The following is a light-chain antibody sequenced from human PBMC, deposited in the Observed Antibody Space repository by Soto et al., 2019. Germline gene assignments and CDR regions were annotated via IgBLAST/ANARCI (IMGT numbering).Light chain of an antibody. CDR3: QHRSVWPPVST. CDR2: GTS. CDR1: QTVSDY. Sequence: EIVLTQSPATLSLSPGERVTLSCRASQTVSDYFAWYQQKPGQPPSLLIYGTSYRATGVPGRFSGSGSGTDFTLTISSLEPEDFAVYSCQHRSVWPPVSTFGQGTKLEI. V-gene: IGKV3-11*01. J-gene: IGKJ2*01.